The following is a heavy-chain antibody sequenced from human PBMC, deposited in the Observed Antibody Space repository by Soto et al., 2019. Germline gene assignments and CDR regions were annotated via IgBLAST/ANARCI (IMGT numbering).Heavy chain of an antibody. CDR1: GGTFSSYA. J-gene: IGHJ5*02. CDR3: ARDGGRDGYNLAGGWFDP. V-gene: IGHV1-69*12. CDR2: IIPIFGTA. Sequence: QVQLVQSGAEVKKPGSSVKVSCKASGGTFSSYAISWVRQAPGQGLEWMGGIIPIFGTANYAQKFQGRVTITADDSTSTAYMELSSLRAEDTAVYYCARDGGRDGYNLAGGWFDPWGQGTLVTVSS. D-gene: IGHD5-12*01.